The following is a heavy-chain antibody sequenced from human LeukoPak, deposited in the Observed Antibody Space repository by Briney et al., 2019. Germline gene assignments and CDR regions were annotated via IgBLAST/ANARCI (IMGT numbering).Heavy chain of an antibody. CDR3: ARDHCTSSGCYEYYYYGMDA. CDR1: GYTFTDYY. Sequence: ASVKVSCKASGYTFTDYYMHWVRQAPGQGLEWMGWINPNSGGTNSAQKFQGRVTMTRDTSVSTAYMELSRLRSDDTAVYYCARDHCTSSGCYEYYYYGMDAWGQGTTVTVSS. J-gene: IGHJ6*02. V-gene: IGHV1-2*02. CDR2: INPNSGGT. D-gene: IGHD2-2*01.